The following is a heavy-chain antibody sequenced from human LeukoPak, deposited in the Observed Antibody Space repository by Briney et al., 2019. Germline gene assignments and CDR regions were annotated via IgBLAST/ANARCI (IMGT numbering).Heavy chain of an antibody. J-gene: IGHJ4*02. CDR2: IYYSGST. D-gene: IGHD2-15*01. CDR1: GGSISSGGYY. Sequence: PSQTLSLTCTVSGGSISSGGYYWSCIRQHPGKGLEWNGYIYYSGSTYYNPSLKSRVTISVDTSKNQFSLKLSSVTAAETAVYYCARGRVVVVVAATDSGIDYWGQGTLVTVSS. CDR3: ARGRVVVVVAATDSGIDY. V-gene: IGHV4-31*03.